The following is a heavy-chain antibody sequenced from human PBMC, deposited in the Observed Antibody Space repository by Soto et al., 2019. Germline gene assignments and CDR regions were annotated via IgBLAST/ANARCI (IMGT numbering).Heavy chain of an antibody. CDR2: IIPIFGTA. CDR1: GGTFSSYA. J-gene: IGHJ6*02. V-gene: IGHV1-69*12. Sequence: QVQLVQSGAEVKKPGSSVKVSCKASGGTFSSYAISWVRQAPGQGLEWMGGIIPIFGTANYAQKCQGRVTITADESTSTAYRELSSLRSEDTAVYYCARVDTYQGYLVATPEPADYYYYGMDVWGQGTTVTVSS. CDR3: ARVDTYQGYLVATPEPADYYYYGMDV. D-gene: IGHD5-12*01.